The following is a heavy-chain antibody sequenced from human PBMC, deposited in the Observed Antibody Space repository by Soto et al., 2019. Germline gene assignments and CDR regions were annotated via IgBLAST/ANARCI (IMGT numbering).Heavy chain of an antibody. D-gene: IGHD6-19*01. CDR1: GFTFSSYA. J-gene: IGHJ4*02. CDR2: ISGSGGST. V-gene: IGHV3-23*01. Sequence: GSLILSCAASGFTFSSYAMSWVRQAPGKGLEWVSAISGSGGSTYYADSVKGRFTISRDNSKNTLYLQMNSLRAEDTAVYYCARAKAIAVAGIIVYWGQGTLVTVSS. CDR3: ARAKAIAVAGIIVY.